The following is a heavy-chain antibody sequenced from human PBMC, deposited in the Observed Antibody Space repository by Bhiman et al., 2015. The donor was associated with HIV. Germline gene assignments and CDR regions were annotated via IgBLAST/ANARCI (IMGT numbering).Heavy chain of an antibody. D-gene: IGHD6-19*01. CDR2: MTSDGSYI. V-gene: IGHV3-43*01. CDR1: GITFNDYT. J-gene: IGHJ4*02. CDR3: TLGGQWLSPFFDY. Sequence: VQLVESGGVVVQPGGSLRLSCAASGITFNDYTMHWVRQAPGKGLEWVSLMTSDGSYIYYSDSVKGRFTISRDSRTNSLYLQMSSLRSEDTALYYCTLGGQWLSPFFDYWGQGTRVTVSS.